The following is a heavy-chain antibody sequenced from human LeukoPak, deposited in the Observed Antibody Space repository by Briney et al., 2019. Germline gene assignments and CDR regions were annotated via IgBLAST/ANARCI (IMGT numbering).Heavy chain of an antibody. CDR3: ARDLRDIVVVVAATGGCAFDI. V-gene: IGHV1-18*01. D-gene: IGHD2-15*01. Sequence: AASVKVSCKASGYTFTSYGVSWVRQAPGQGLEWMGWISAYNGNTNYAQKLQGRVTMTTGTSTSTAYMELRSLRSDDTAVYYCARDLRDIVVVVAATGGCAFDIWGQGTMVTVSS. J-gene: IGHJ3*02. CDR2: ISAYNGNT. CDR1: GYTFTSYG.